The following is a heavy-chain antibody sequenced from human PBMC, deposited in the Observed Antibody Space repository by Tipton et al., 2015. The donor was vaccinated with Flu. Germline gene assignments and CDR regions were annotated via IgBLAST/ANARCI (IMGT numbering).Heavy chain of an antibody. CDR2: VHRSGST. CDR3: ARYGVGSSHFDY. Sequence: LRLSCTVSGGSISSYYWSWIRQPAGKGLEWLGRVHRSGSTNYNPPLKSRVTMSVDTSKNQFSLKLSSVTAADTAVYYCARYGVGSSHFDYWGQGTLVTVSS. D-gene: IGHD6-6*01. CDR1: GGSISSYY. V-gene: IGHV4-4*07. J-gene: IGHJ4*02.